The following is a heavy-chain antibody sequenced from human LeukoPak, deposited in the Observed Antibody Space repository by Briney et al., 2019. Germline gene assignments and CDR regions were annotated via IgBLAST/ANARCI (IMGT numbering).Heavy chain of an antibody. D-gene: IGHD4-17*01. Sequence: SETLSLTCTVSGGSISDYYWGWTRQPPGKGPEWIGYIYYRGSTNYNPSLKSRVSMSIDTSKNQFSLRLSSVTAADTAVYYCARLATYGDYSDWGQGTLVTVSS. CDR3: ARLATYGDYSD. V-gene: IGHV4-59*08. CDR1: GGSISDYY. J-gene: IGHJ4*02. CDR2: IYYRGST.